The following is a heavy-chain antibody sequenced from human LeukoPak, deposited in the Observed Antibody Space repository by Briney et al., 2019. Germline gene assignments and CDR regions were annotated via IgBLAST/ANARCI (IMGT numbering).Heavy chain of an antibody. CDR3: AKESGPVSSSSDY. V-gene: IGHV3-9*01. CDR2: ISWNSGSI. Sequence: GGSLRLSCAASGFTFDDYAMHWVRQAPGKGLEWVSGISWNSGSIGYADSVKGRFTISRDNAKNSLYLQMNSLRAEDTALYYCAKESGPVSSSSDYWGQGTLVTDSS. D-gene: IGHD6-13*01. J-gene: IGHJ4*02. CDR1: GFTFDDYA.